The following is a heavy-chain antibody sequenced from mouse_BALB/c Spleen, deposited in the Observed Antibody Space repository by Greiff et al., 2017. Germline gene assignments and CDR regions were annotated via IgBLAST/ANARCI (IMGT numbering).Heavy chain of an antibody. D-gene: IGHD1-1*01. Sequence: VQLQQSGAELVRPGVSVKISCKGSGYTFTDYAMHWVKQSHAKSLEWIGVISTYYGDASYNQKFKGKATMTVDKSSSTAYMELARLTSEDSAIYYCARGVITTVVATSDFDYWGQGTTLTVSS. CDR2: ISTYYGDA. V-gene: IGHV1S137*01. CDR3: ARGVITTVVATSDFDY. J-gene: IGHJ2*01. CDR1: GYTFTDYA.